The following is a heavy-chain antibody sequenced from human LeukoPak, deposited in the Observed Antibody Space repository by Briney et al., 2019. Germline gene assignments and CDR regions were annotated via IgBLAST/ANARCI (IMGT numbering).Heavy chain of an antibody. D-gene: IGHD4-11*01. Sequence: PGGSLRLSCAASGFTCSSYGMHSVRQAPGKGLEWVAVISYDGSNKYYADSVKGRLTISRDNSKNTLYPQMNSLRAEDTAVYYCAKDAVTTDYYYMDVWGKGTTVTVSS. CDR3: AKDAVTTDYYYMDV. CDR1: GFTCSSYG. CDR2: ISYDGSNK. V-gene: IGHV3-30*18. J-gene: IGHJ6*03.